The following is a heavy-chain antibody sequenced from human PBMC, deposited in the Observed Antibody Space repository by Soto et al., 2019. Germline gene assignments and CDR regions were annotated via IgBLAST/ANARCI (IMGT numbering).Heavy chain of an antibody. V-gene: IGHV3-30-3*01. D-gene: IGHD4-17*01. CDR2: MSNDGSDK. CDR1: GFTFSIYA. Sequence: QVQLVESGGGVVQPGRSLRLSCAASGFTFSIYAMHWVRQAPGKGLEWVAVMSNDGSDKDYADSVKGRFTISRDNSKNTLYLQMNSLRAEDTAVYYCARSTTVTTDDGMDVWGQGTTVTVSS. CDR3: ARSTTVTTDDGMDV. J-gene: IGHJ6*02.